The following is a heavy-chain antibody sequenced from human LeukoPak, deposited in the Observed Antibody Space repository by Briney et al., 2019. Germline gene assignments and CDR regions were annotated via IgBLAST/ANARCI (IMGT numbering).Heavy chain of an antibody. D-gene: IGHD2-2*01. CDR3: ARALDCSSTSCHESDYYYYMDV. V-gene: IGHV1-69*05. CDR1: GGTFSSYA. J-gene: IGHJ6*03. Sequence: SVKVSRKASGGTFSSYAISWVRQAPGQGLEWMGGIIPIFGTANYAQKFQGRVTITTDESTSTAYMELSSLRSEDTAVYYCARALDCSSTSCHESDYYYYMDVWGKGTTVTVSS. CDR2: IIPIFGTA.